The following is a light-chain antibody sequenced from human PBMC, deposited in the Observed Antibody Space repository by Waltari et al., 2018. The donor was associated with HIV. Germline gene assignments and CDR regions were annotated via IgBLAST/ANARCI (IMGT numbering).Light chain of an antibody. CDR2: QDD. CDR1: SLGDHY. J-gene: IGLJ2*01. CDR3: QAWDSSTVL. V-gene: IGLV3-1*01. Sequence: SHELTQPPSVSVSPGQTASITCSGDSLGDHYASWYQQKPGQSPVLVIYQDDKRPPGIPERFSGSNSGNTATLTITGTQAMDEADYYCQAWDSSTVLFGGGTKLTVL.